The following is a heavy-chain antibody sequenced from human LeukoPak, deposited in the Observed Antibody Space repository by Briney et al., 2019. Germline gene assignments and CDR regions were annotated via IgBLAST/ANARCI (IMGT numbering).Heavy chain of an antibody. CDR3: ARGYCSGANCYTAPDY. CDR1: GGSITGYY. CDR2: MDPKGTT. D-gene: IGHD2-15*01. J-gene: IGHJ4*02. Sequence: SETLSLTCTVSGGSITGYYWNWIRQPAGKGLEWLGRMDPKGTTSYNPSLKSRVTMSVDTSKNQFSLKLKSVTAADTAMYYCARGYCSGANCYTAPDYWGQGTLVTVSS. V-gene: IGHV4-4*07.